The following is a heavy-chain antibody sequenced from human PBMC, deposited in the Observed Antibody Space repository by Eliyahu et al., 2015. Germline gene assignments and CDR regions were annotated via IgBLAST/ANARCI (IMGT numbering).Heavy chain of an antibody. D-gene: IGHD1/OR15-1a*01. J-gene: IGHJ4*02. CDR2: FSSHSSAT. V-gene: IGHV3-23*01. CDR1: GFTFTSFA. CDR3: AKKILGNNPHY. Sequence: EEQLLESGGDLVQPGGSLIVSCAASGFTFTSFAMYWVRQAPGKGLEWVSSFSSHSSATYYADSVKGRFTISWDSSKNTLFLQMNSLRAEDTAVYYCAKKILGNNPHYWGQGTLVTVSS.